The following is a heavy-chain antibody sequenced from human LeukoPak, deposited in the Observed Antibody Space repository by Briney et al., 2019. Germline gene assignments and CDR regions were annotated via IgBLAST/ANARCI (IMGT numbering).Heavy chain of an antibody. D-gene: IGHD3-10*01. Sequence: KPSETLSLTCTVSGGSISSYYWSWIRQSPGKGLEWIGYIYNSGNTNYNPSLRSRVTILVDTSKNQFSLKMTSVTAADKAVYYCARVGDSCFDYWGQGTLVTVSS. CDR1: GGSISSYY. CDR2: IYNSGNT. J-gene: IGHJ4*02. CDR3: ARVGDSCFDY. V-gene: IGHV4-59*01.